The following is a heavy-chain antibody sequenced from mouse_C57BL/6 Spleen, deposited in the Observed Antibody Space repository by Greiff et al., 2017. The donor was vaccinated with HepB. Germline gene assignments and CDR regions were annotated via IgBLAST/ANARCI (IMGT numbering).Heavy chain of an antibody. CDR3: ARAGGNYLLAY. CDR1: GYAFSSSW. Sequence: VKLMESGPELVKPGASVKISCKASGYAFSSSWMNWVKQRPGKGLEWIGRIYPGDGDTNYNGKFKGKATLTADKSSSTAYMQLSSLTSEDSAVYFCARAGGNYLLAYWGQGTLVTVSA. J-gene: IGHJ3*01. CDR2: IYPGDGDT. D-gene: IGHD2-1*01. V-gene: IGHV1-82*01.